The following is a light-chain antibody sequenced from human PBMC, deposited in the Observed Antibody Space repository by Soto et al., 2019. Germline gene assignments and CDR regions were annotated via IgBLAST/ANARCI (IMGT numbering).Light chain of an antibody. CDR3: QVWDSSSDHPVV. V-gene: IGLV3-21*04. CDR2: YDS. Sequence: SYELTQPPSVSVAPGKTARITCGGNNIGSKSVHWYQQKPGQAPVRVIYYDSDRPSGIPERFSGSNSGNTATLTISRVEAGDEADYYCQVWDSSSDHPVVFGGGTKLTVL. J-gene: IGLJ2*01. CDR1: NIGSKS.